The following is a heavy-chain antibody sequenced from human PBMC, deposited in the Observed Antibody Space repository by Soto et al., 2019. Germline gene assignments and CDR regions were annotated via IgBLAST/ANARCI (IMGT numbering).Heavy chain of an antibody. D-gene: IGHD2-15*01. J-gene: IGHJ5*02. V-gene: IGHV4-31*03. CDR3: GRDAYCSGGTCASGWVDP. CDR1: GGFISSGGYY. CDR2: IYYNGNT. Sequence: QVQLQESGPGLLKPSQTLSLTCTVSGGFISSGGYYWSWIRQQPGKGPEWIGYIYYNGNTDYSPRLKRRPTISLDTSKNQFSLKLTSVTAADTAVYYCGRDAYCSGGTCASGWVDPWGQGILVTVSS.